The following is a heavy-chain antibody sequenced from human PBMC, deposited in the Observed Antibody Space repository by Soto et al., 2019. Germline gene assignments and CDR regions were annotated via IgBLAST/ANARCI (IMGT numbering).Heavy chain of an antibody. CDR1: GGSITSGADY. V-gene: IGHV4-31*03. J-gene: IGHJ6*03. CDR2: IYYTGST. D-gene: IGHD3-10*01. Sequence: QVQLQESGPGLVKPSQTLSLTCTVSGGSITSGADYWTWIRQYPCKGLEWIGYIYYTGSTSYNPSTTSRLYISVDTSKNQFSLNLSSVTAADKAVYYCARRLTFVRGALVWGYMDVWGKGTTVTVSS. CDR3: ARRLTFVRGALVWGYMDV.